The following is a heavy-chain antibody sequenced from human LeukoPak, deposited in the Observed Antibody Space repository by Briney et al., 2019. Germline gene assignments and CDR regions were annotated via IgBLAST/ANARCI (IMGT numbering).Heavy chain of an antibody. D-gene: IGHD6-19*01. CDR1: GGSLSGYY. V-gene: IGHV4-34*01. CDR2: INHSGST. CDR3: EGQWLVHAFDM. Sequence: SETLSLTCALYGGSLSGYYWSGIPQPPGKGLEWIGEINHSGSTNYNPSLKSRVTISVDTSKNQFSLKLSSVTAADTAVYYCEGQWLVHAFDMWGQGTMVTVSS. J-gene: IGHJ3*02.